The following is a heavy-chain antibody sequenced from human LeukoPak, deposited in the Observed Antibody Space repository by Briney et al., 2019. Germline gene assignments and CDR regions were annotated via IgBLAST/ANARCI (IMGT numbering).Heavy chain of an antibody. V-gene: IGHV3-23*01. D-gene: IGHD3-22*01. CDR1: GFSFSSYA. CDR3: ARRKYYYDSSGYYFDYYYMDV. J-gene: IGHJ6*03. CDR2: ISSSGAST. Sequence: SGGSLRLSCAASGFSFSSYAMSWVRQAPGKGLEWVSAISSSGASTYYTDSVKGRFTISRDNAKNTLYLQMNSLRAEDTAVYYCARRKYYYDSSGYYFDYYYMDVWGKGTTVTVSS.